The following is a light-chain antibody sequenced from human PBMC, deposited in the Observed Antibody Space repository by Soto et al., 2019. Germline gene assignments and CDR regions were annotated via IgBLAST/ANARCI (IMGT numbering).Light chain of an antibody. CDR3: QQYDNYPWT. Sequence: DIQMTQSPSTLSASVGDRVTITCRASQSISSWLAWYQHKPGKAPKLLIYGASNLESGVPSRFSGSGSGTEFALTISTLQPDDFATYYCQQYDNYPWTFGQGTKVEI. V-gene: IGKV1-5*01. J-gene: IGKJ1*01. CDR2: GAS. CDR1: QSISSW.